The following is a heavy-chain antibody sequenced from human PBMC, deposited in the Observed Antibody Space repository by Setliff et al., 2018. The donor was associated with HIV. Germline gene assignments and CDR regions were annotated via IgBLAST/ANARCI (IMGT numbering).Heavy chain of an antibody. V-gene: IGHV3-15*05. CDR3: TRPQYFYDIGGSDY. CDR1: GFTFSNAW. J-gene: IGHJ4*02. D-gene: IGHD3-22*01. CDR2: IKSKTDGGTA. Sequence: GGSLRLSCAASGFTFSNAWMSWVRQAPGKGLEWVGRIKSKTDGGTADYAAPVKGRGTISRDDSMNTSYLQMNSLKIEDTAVYYCTRPQYFYDIGGSDYWGQGTLVTVSS.